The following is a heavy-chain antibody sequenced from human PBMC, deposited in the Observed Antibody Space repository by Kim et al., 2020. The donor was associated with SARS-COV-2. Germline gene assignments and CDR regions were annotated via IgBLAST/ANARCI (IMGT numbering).Heavy chain of an antibody. J-gene: IGHJ4*02. V-gene: IGHV4-4*02. CDR2: IYHSGST. CDR1: GGSISSSNW. D-gene: IGHD6-19*01. Sequence: SETLSLTCAVSGGSISSSNWWSWVRQPPGKGLEWIGEIYHSGSTNYNPSLKSRVTISVDKSKNQFSLKLSSVTAADTAVYYCARKTGYSSGWYSGGLFDYWGQGTLVTVSS. CDR3: ARKTGYSSGWYSGGLFDY.